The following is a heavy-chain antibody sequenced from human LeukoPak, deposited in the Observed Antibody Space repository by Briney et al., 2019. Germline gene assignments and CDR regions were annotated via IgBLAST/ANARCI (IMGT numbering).Heavy chain of an antibody. CDR2: IYYTGT. V-gene: IGHV4-59*08. J-gene: IGHJ5*02. CDR3: AEHLSLNYASGTGWT. Sequence: SSETLSLTCTVSGGSVGDYYWSWIRQSPGKGLEWIGYIYYTGTNYNPSLKSRVTISLDTSKNQFSLKVTSVTAADTAIYYCAEHLSLNYASGTGWTWGQGTLVAVSS. CDR1: GGSVGDYY. D-gene: IGHD3-10*01.